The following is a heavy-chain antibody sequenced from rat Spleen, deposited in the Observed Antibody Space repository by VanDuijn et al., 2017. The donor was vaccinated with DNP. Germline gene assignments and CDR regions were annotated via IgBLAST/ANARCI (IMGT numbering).Heavy chain of an antibody. D-gene: IGHD4-3*01. J-gene: IGHJ2*01. CDR2: IAYDGGIT. CDR3: ARWYSSGFCFDY. V-gene: IGHV5-22*01. CDR1: GFTFSDYY. Sequence: EVQLVESGGGLVQPGRSLKLSCAASGFTFSDYYMAWVRQAPTKGLEWVAYIAYDGGITYYGDSVKGRFTISRDNAKNTLYLQMNSLRSDDTATYYCARWYSSGFCFDYWGQGVMVTVSS.